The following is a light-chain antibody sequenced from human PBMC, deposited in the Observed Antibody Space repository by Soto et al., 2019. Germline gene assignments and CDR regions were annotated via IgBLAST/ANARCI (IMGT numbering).Light chain of an antibody. J-gene: IGKJ4*01. CDR1: QSISNW. Sequence: DFPLTQSPSTLAASVGDRVTITCRASQSISNWLVWYQQKPGKAPKFLIYDASTLETGVPSRFSGSGYGTEFTLTIGSLQPDDFATYYCQQYNTYSVHFGGGTKVEMK. CDR2: DAS. V-gene: IGKV1-5*03. CDR3: QQYNTYSVH.